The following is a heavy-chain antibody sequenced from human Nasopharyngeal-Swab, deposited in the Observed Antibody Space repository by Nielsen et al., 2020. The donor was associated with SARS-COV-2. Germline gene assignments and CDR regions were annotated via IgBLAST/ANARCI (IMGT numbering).Heavy chain of an antibody. V-gene: IGHV4-59*13. CDR2: IYYSGST. J-gene: IGHJ4*02. Sequence: SETLSLTCTVSGGSISSYYWSWIRQPPGKGLEWIGYIYYSGSTNYNPSLKSRVTISVDTSKNQFSLKLSSVTAADTAVYHCASSPYDFWSGYRFDYWGQGTLVTVSS. D-gene: IGHD3-3*01. CDR3: ASSPYDFWSGYRFDY. CDR1: GGSISSYY.